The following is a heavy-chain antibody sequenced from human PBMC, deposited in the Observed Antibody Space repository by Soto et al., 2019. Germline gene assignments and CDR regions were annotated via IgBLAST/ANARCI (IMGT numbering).Heavy chain of an antibody. CDR3: AKDGKIAAAAPSY. D-gene: IGHD6-13*01. V-gene: IGHV3-7*03. CDR1: GFTFSAYW. CDR2: IMQDGSQK. J-gene: IGHJ4*02. Sequence: PGGSLRLSCESSGFTFSAYWMSWVRQAPGKGLEWVANIMQDGSQKYLVDSVKGRFTITRDNAKNTLYLQMNSLRAEGTAVYYCAKDGKIAAAAPSYWGQGTQVTVSS.